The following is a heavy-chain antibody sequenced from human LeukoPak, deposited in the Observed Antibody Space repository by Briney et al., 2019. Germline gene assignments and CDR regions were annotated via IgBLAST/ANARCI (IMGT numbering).Heavy chain of an antibody. Sequence: SETLSLTCTVSGDSINGYYWSWIRQPPGKGLEWIGNIHYNGNTNYNPSLKGRVTISVDTSKNQFSLKLTSMTATDTAVYYCARLGGYYDYWGQGTLVTVSS. CDR3: ARLGGYYDY. D-gene: IGHD3-22*01. V-gene: IGHV4-59*08. J-gene: IGHJ4*02. CDR2: IHYNGNT. CDR1: GDSINGYY.